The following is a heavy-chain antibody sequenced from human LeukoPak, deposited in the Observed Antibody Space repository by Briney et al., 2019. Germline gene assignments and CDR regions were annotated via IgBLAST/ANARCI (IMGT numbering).Heavy chain of an antibody. CDR3: ARNYDSSKDGNDY. CDR1: GCRFTSYS. V-gene: IGHV1-18*01. D-gene: IGHD3-22*01. J-gene: IGHJ4*02. CDR2: ISSYNGKT. Sequence: ASVKVSCKASGCRFTSYSISWVRQAPGQGLEWVGWISSYNGKTNYGKNVQGRVTMTTDTSTSTAYMELRSLRSDDTAIYYCARNYDSSKDGNDYWGQGTLVTASS.